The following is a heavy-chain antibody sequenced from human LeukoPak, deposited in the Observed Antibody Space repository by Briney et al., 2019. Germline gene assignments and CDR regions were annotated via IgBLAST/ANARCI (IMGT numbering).Heavy chain of an antibody. D-gene: IGHD3-3*01. CDR3: ARVSRSESGIY. V-gene: IGHV3-7*05. Sequence: GSLRLSCAASGFTFSSHWMSWVRQAPGKGLEWVANINQDGSEKNYVDSVKGRFTISRDNAKNSLYLQMNSLRAEDTAVYYCARVSRSESGIYWGQGTLVTVSS. CDR2: INQDGSEK. CDR1: GFTFSSHW. J-gene: IGHJ4*02.